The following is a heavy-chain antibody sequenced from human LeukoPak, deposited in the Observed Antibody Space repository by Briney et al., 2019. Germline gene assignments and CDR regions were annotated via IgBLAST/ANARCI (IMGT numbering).Heavy chain of an antibody. V-gene: IGHV3-66*02. CDR3: ARDKGCSSTSCLPLFDY. CDR1: GFTFSSYA. J-gene: IGHJ4*02. D-gene: IGHD2-2*01. Sequence: GGSLRLSCAASGFTFSSYAMSWVRQAPGKGLEWVSVIYSGGNTYYADSVKGRFTISRDNSKNTLYLQMNSLRAEDTAVYYCARDKGCSSTSCLPLFDYWGQGTLVTVSS. CDR2: IYSGGNT.